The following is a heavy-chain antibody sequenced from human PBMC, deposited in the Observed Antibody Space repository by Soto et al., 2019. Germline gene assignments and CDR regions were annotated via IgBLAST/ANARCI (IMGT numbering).Heavy chain of an antibody. J-gene: IGHJ4*02. CDR2: IHYSGST. CDR3: ARGVDRQWADY. CDR1: GGSLNAYF. Sequence: SETLSLTCTVSGGSLNAYFWTWIRQPPGKGLEWIGYIHYSGSTNYNPSLKSRVSISLHTSKNQFSLKLSSVTAADTAVYYCARGVDRQWADYWGQGTLVTVSS. D-gene: IGHD6-19*01. V-gene: IGHV4-59*01.